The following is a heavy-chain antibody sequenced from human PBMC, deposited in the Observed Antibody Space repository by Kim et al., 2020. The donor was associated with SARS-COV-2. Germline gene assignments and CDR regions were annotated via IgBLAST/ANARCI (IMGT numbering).Heavy chain of an antibody. V-gene: IGHV4-59*11. Sequence: SETLSLTCTVSGGSISGHYWNWVRQPPGKGLEWIGYIYYTGSTTYNPSLKSRVTISVDTSKNQFSLKLRSVTAADTAVYYCARGIGMLDPREGYYFDYWGQGTLVTVSS. CDR1: GGSISGHY. D-gene: IGHD1-1*01. J-gene: IGHJ4*02. CDR2: IYYTGST. CDR3: ARGIGMLDPREGYYFDY.